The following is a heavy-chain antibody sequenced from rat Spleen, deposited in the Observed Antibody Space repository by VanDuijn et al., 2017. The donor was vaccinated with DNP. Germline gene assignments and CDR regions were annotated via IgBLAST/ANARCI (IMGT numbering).Heavy chain of an antibody. CDR2: ITASGGST. CDR1: GFNFNDYW. CDR3: TTDFERGY. D-gene: IGHD1-11*01. V-gene: IGHV5-19*01. Sequence: EVKLVESGGGRVQPGRSLKLSCAASGFNFNDYWMGWVRQAPKKGLEWVASITASGGSTSYRDSVKGRFTISRDNAKSTLYLQMDSLRSEDTATYYCTTDFERGYWGQGVMVTVSS. J-gene: IGHJ2*01.